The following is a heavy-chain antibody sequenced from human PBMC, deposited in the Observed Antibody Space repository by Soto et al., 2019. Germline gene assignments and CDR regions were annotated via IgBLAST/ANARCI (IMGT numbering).Heavy chain of an antibody. V-gene: IGHV4-59*01. Sequence: PSETLSLTCTVSGDSISSYYWSWIRQPSGKGLEWIGNIYYSGNTNYNPSLKSRVTISVDTSKNQFSLKLNSVTAADTAVYYCARSSGNYLYNWFDPWGQGTLVTVSS. J-gene: IGHJ5*02. CDR3: ARSSGNYLYNWFDP. D-gene: IGHD4-4*01. CDR1: GDSISSYY. CDR2: IYYSGNT.